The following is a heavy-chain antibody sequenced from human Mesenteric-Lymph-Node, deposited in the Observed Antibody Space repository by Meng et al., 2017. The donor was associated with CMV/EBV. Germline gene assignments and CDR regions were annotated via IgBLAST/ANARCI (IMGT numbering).Heavy chain of an antibody. V-gene: IGHV4-30-4*08. J-gene: IGHJ4*02. CDR1: GGSISSGDYY. Sequence: SETLSLTCTVSGGSISSGDYYWSWIRQPPGKGLEWIGYIYYSGSTYYNPSLKSRVTISVDTSKNQFSLKLSSVTAADTAVYYCARRRITGRLSSSWTGFFDYWGQGTLVTVSS. CDR3: ARRRITGRLSSSWTGFFDY. CDR2: IYYSGST. D-gene: IGHD6-13*01.